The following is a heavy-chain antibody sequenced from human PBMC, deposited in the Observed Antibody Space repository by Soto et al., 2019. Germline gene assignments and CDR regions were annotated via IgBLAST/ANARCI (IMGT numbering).Heavy chain of an antibody. V-gene: IGHV1-69*04. CDR2: IIPILGIA. CDR3: ARDLPTDLYCTNGVCYPDY. CDR1: GGTFSSYT. Sequence: ASVKVSCKASGGTFSSYTSSWVRQAPGQGLEWMGRIIPILGIANYAQKFQGRVTITADKSTSTAYMELSSLRSEDTAVYYCARDLPTDLYCTNGVCYPDYWGQGTLVTVSS. J-gene: IGHJ4*02. D-gene: IGHD2-8*01.